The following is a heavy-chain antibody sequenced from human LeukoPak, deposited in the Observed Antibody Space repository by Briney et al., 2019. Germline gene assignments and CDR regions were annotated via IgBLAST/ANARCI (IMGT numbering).Heavy chain of an antibody. CDR2: IYSGGST. J-gene: IGHJ3*02. V-gene: IGHV3-53*01. CDR3: ARDREGTTVTIGAFDI. D-gene: IGHD4-11*01. CDR1: GFTVSINY. Sequence: PGGSLRLSCVGSGFTVSINYMSWVRQAPGKGLEWVSVIYSGGSTYYADSVKGRFTISRDNSKNTLYLQVNSLRAEDTAVYYCARDREGTTVTIGAFDIWGQGTMVTVSS.